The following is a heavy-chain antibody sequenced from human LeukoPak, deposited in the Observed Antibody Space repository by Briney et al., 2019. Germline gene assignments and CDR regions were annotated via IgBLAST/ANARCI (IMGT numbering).Heavy chain of an antibody. V-gene: IGHV3-48*02. D-gene: IGHD1-26*01. CDR1: GFTFSHFS. Sequence: GGSLRLSCTASGFTFSHFSMNWVRLAPGKGLQWVSFISGSSKTIYYGDSVKGRFTISRDNAKNSLYLQMNGLRDEDAAVYYCARSGGSYNNWFDPWGQGTLVTVSS. CDR2: ISGSSKTI. J-gene: IGHJ5*02. CDR3: ARSGGSYNNWFDP.